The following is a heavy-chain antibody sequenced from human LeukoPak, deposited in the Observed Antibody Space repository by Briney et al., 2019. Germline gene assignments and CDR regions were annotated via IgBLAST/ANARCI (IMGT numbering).Heavy chain of an antibody. V-gene: IGHV1-2*02. Sequence: ASVKVSCKASGYTFTGYYMHWVRQAPGQGLEWMGWINPNSGGTNYAQKFQGRDTMTRDTSISTAYMELSRLRSDDTAVYYCARDFSIAAAGFDPWGQGTLVTVSS. CDR1: GYTFTGYY. CDR2: INPNSGGT. CDR3: ARDFSIAAAGFDP. D-gene: IGHD6-13*01. J-gene: IGHJ5*02.